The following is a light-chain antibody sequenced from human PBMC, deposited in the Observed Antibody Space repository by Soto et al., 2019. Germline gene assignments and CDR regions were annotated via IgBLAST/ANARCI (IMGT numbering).Light chain of an antibody. V-gene: IGLV2-8*01. CDR2: EVS. CDR3: AAWDDSLSGSWV. J-gene: IGLJ3*02. CDR1: SSDVGGYNY. Sequence: QSALTQPPSASGSPGQSVTISCTGTSSDVGGYNYVSWYQQHPGKAPKLMIYEVSERPSGVPDRFSGSKSSNTASLTVSGLQAEDEADYYCAAWDDSLSGSWVFGGGTKLTVL.